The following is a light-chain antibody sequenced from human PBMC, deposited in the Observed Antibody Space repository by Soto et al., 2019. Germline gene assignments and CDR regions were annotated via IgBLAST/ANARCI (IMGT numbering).Light chain of an antibody. Sequence: QSVLTQSPSASASLGASVKLTCTLSSGHSNYAIAWHQQQPEKGPRYLMKVNSGGSHIKGDGIPDRFSGSSSGAERYLFISSLQSEDEADYYCQTWGTGSAILVFGGGTQLTLL. V-gene: IGLV4-69*01. CDR2: VNSGGSH. J-gene: IGLJ7*01. CDR1: SGHSNYA. CDR3: QTWGTGSAILV.